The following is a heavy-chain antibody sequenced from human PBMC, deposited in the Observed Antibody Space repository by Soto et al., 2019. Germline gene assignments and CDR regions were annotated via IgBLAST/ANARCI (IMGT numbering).Heavy chain of an antibody. D-gene: IGHD2-15*01. J-gene: IGHJ6*02. CDR2: ISYDGSNK. Sequence: GGSLRLSCAASGFTFSSYGMHWVRQAPGKGLEWVAVISYDGSNKYYANSVKGRFTISRDNSKNTLYLQMNSLRAEDTAVYYCAKWGGYCSGGSCYPGIYGMDVWGQGTTVTVSS. V-gene: IGHV3-30*18. CDR1: GFTFSSYG. CDR3: AKWGGYCSGGSCYPGIYGMDV.